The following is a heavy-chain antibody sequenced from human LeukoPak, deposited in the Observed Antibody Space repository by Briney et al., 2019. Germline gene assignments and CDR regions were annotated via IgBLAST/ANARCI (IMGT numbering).Heavy chain of an antibody. CDR2: ISYDGSNK. V-gene: IGHV3-30-3*01. CDR3: AKGGVYGDYYFDY. Sequence: GGSLRLSCAASGFTFSSYAMHWVRQAPGKGLEWVAVISYDGSNKYYADSVKGRFTISRDNSKNTVYLQMNSLRAEDTALYYCAKGGVYGDYYFDYWGQGTLVTVSS. J-gene: IGHJ4*02. D-gene: IGHD4-17*01. CDR1: GFTFSSYA.